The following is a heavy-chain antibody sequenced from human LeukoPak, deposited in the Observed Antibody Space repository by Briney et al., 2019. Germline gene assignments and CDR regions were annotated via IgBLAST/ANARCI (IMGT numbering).Heavy chain of an antibody. CDR2: ISLTGRT. D-gene: IGHD1-26*01. CDR1: GGSITSTNW. Sequence: SETLSLTCGVSGGSITSTNWLSWVRQPPGQGLEWIGEISLTGRTNYNPSLIGRVIMSLDESRNQLSLTLTSVTAADTAMYYCTRESGPYCPFGYWGQGTLVVVPS. V-gene: IGHV4-4*02. J-gene: IGHJ4*02. CDR3: TRESGPYCPFGY.